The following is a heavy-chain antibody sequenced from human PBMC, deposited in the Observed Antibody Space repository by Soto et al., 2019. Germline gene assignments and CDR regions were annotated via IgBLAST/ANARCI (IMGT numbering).Heavy chain of an antibody. CDR1: GFTFSSYG. Sequence: PGGSLRLSCAASGFTFSSYGMHWVRQAPGKGLEWVAVISYDGSNKYYADSVKGRFTISRDNSKNTLYLQMNSLRAEDTAVYYCAKSPFKQQLVRGRDWFDPWGQGTLVTSPQ. CDR3: AKSPFKQQLVRGRDWFDP. D-gene: IGHD6-13*01. J-gene: IGHJ5*02. V-gene: IGHV3-30*18. CDR2: ISYDGSNK.